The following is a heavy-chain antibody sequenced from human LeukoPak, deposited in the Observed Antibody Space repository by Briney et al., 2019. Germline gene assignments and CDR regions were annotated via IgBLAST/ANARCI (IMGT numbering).Heavy chain of an antibody. D-gene: IGHD2-15*01. Sequence: GGSLRLSCAASGFTFSSFWMSWVRQAPGKGLEWVANIKHDGSEKYYVDSVKGRFTISRDNAKKTLFLQMNTLRAEDTAVYYCARGYGSPDFWGQGTLVTVSS. CDR3: ARGYGSPDF. CDR1: GFTFSSFW. CDR2: IKHDGSEK. J-gene: IGHJ4*02. V-gene: IGHV3-7*05.